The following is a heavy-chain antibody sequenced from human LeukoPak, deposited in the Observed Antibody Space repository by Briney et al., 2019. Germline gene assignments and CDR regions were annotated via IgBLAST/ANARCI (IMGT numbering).Heavy chain of an antibody. V-gene: IGHV3-53*01. CDR3: ARGAYYYDRDYYYYYMDV. CDR2: IYNGGST. Sequence: GGSLRLSCAASGFTFSSYWMSWVRQAPGKGLEWVSVIYNGGSTYYADSVKGRLTISRDNSKNTLYLQINSMRAEDRAVYYCARGAYYYDRDYYYYYMDVWGKGTTVTISS. CDR1: GFTFSSYW. J-gene: IGHJ6*03. D-gene: IGHD3-22*01.